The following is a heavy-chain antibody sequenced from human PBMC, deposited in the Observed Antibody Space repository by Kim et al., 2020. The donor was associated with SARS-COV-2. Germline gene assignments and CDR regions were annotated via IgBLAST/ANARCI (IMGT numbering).Heavy chain of an antibody. J-gene: IGHJ6*02. CDR3: ARDIVYFGGSMVAWGRTLKPEIAGAMDV. CDR1: GYTFTGYA. CDR2: IKTGTGNT. Sequence: ASVKVSCKASGYTFTGYAIHWVRQAPGQRLEWMGWIKTGTGNTKHSQKFEGRVTISRDTSASTAYMELSSLRSEDTAVYYCARDIVYFGGSMVAWGRTLKPEIAGAMDVWGQGTTVIVSS. V-gene: IGHV1-3*04. D-gene: IGHD3-10*01.